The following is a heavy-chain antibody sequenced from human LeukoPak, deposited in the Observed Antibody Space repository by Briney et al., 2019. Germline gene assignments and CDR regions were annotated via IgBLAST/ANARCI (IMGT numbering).Heavy chain of an antibody. Sequence: GASVKVSCKASGYTFSSYYMYWVRQAPGQGLEWMGIINPIGGSTSYAQKFQGRVTMTRDMSTSTVYMELSSLRSEDTAVYYCARVLEGSSWSFDYWGQGTLVTVSS. J-gene: IGHJ4*02. D-gene: IGHD6-13*01. CDR2: INPIGGST. CDR3: ARVLEGSSWSFDY. V-gene: IGHV1-46*01. CDR1: GYTFSSYY.